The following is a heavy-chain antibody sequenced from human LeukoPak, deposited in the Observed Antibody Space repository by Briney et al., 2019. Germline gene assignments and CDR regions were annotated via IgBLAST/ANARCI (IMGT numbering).Heavy chain of an antibody. D-gene: IGHD6-19*01. CDR2: IYSTGST. Sequence: PGGSLRLSCAASGFTVSSNYMSWVRQPPGKGLEWVSVIYSTGSTYYAASVKGRFTISRDNSKSTLYLQMNSLRGEDTAVYYCARRSSSGFELDSWGQGTLVTVSS. CDR3: ARRSSSGFELDS. V-gene: IGHV3-53*01. J-gene: IGHJ4*02. CDR1: GFTVSSNY.